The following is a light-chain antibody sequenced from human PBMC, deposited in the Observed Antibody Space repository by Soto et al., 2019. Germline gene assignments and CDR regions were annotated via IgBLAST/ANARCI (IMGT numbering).Light chain of an antibody. CDR1: SSNIGGNS. J-gene: IGLJ1*01. V-gene: IGLV1-51*01. Sequence: QSVLTQPASVSASPGQKVTISCSGSSSNIGGNSVSWYQQLPGTAPKLLIYDDNKRPSGIPDRFSGSNSGTSATLGITGFQTGDGADYYCVSWDSSVTAYVYGPAPKVTVL. CDR3: VSWDSSVTAYV. CDR2: DDN.